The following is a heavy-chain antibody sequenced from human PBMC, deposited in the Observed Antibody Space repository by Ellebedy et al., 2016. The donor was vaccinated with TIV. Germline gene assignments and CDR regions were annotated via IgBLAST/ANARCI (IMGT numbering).Heavy chain of an antibody. V-gene: IGHV3-9*01. CDR3: VKDIGASGAYTFDS. CDR2: ISWNSDRI. D-gene: IGHD1-26*01. CDR1: GFTFDDYA. J-gene: IGHJ5*01. Sequence: PGGSLRLSCAASGFTFDDYAMHWVRQAPGKGLEWVSIISWNSDRIGYADSVKVRFTISRDNAKKSLYLQMNSLRGEDTAFYYCVKDIGASGAYTFDSWGQGTLVTVSS.